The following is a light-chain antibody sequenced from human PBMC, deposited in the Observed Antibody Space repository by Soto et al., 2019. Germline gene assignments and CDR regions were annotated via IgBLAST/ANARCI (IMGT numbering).Light chain of an antibody. V-gene: IGKV3-20*01. CDR3: QQCGSSLIT. J-gene: IGKJ5*01. CDR1: QSVSSSY. CDR2: GAA. Sequence: EIVLTQAPGTLSLSAGERATLSCRASQSVSSSYLACYQQKPGQAPRRLIYGAASRGTASPDRWISSSAGTNVSPIISRREEDEVSAEYYCQQCGSSLITFGQGTRLEIK.